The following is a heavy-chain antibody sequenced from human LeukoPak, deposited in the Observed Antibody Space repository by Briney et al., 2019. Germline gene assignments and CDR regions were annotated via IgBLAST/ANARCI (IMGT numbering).Heavy chain of an antibody. CDR1: GFTFSSYS. CDR3: ARTLVGFSYGKIDY. J-gene: IGHJ4*02. CDR2: ITDSSSK. Sequence: PGGSLRLSCAASGFTFSSYSMNWVRQAPGKGLEWVSSITDSSSKYYADSVKGRFTISRDNARNSLYLQMDSLRAEDKTVYYCARTLVGFSYGKIDYWGQGTLVTVSS. V-gene: IGHV3-21*01. D-gene: IGHD5-18*01.